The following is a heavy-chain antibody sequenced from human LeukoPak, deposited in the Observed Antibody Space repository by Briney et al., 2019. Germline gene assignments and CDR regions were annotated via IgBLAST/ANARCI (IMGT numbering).Heavy chain of an antibody. V-gene: IGHV4-61*08. CDR3: ARHVANPDIVVVPAAPDAFDI. J-gene: IGHJ3*02. D-gene: IGHD2-2*01. CDR2: IYYSGST. CDR1: GGSISSGGYY. Sequence: PSETLSLTCTVSGGSISSGGYYWSWIRQHPGKGLEWIGYIYYSGSTNYNPSLMGRATISGDTSKNQFSLKLSSVTAADTAVYYCARHVANPDIVVVPAAPDAFDIWGQGTMVTVSS.